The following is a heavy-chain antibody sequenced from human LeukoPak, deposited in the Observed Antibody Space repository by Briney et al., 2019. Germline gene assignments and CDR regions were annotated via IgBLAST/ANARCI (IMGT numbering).Heavy chain of an antibody. CDR1: GSPFSSNG. V-gene: IGHV3-30*18. CDR2: ISYDGSNQ. Sequence: GGSLRPSCAALGSPFSSNGMTWVRKAPGKGPGWGAGISYDGSNQYYADSVKGRFTISRDNSRNTLYLHMNSLRAEDTAVYYCAKGRGVLEYYFDYWGQGTLVPVSS. J-gene: IGHJ4*02. CDR3: AKGRGVLEYYFDY. D-gene: IGHD1-1*01.